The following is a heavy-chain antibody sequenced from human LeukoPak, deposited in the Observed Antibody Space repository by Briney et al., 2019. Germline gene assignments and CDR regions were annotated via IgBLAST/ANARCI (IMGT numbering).Heavy chain of an antibody. D-gene: IGHD3-22*01. CDR1: GASVTTRSYY. V-gene: IGHV4-39*01. J-gene: IGHJ4*02. Sequence: SETLSLTCSVFGASVTTRSYYWGWIRQSPGKGLEWIGSMYNGGRTYYNPSLKSRVTISVDMSKNQFSLKVNSVTAADTAVYYCASRRIVTNSDYYFDYWGQGTLVTVSS. CDR2: MYNGGRT. CDR3: ASRRIVTNSDYYFDY.